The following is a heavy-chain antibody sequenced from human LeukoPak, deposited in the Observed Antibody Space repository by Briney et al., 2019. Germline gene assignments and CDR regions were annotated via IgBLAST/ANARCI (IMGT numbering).Heavy chain of an antibody. Sequence: GASVKVSCKASGYTFTGYYMHWVRQAPGQGLEWMGWINPNSGGTNYAQKFQGRVTMTRDTPISTAYMELSRLRSDDTAVYYCARVEQTGGGFDYWGQGTLVTVSS. J-gene: IGHJ4*02. V-gene: IGHV1-2*02. D-gene: IGHD7-27*01. CDR2: INPNSGGT. CDR1: GYTFTGYY. CDR3: ARVEQTGGGFDY.